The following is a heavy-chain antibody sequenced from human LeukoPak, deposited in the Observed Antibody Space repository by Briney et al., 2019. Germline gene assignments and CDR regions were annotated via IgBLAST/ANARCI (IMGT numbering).Heavy chain of an antibody. V-gene: IGHV1-69*13. CDR1: GGTFSSYA. CDR2: IIPIFGTA. J-gene: IGHJ6*02. D-gene: IGHD5-12*01. Sequence: ASVKVSCRASGGTFSSYAISWVRQDPGQGLEWVGGIIPIFGTANYAQKFQGRVTITADESTSTAYMELSSLRSEDTAVYYCARTEGGYSGYDLVRYYYYGMDVWDQGTTVTVSS. CDR3: ARTEGGYSGYDLVRYYYYGMDV.